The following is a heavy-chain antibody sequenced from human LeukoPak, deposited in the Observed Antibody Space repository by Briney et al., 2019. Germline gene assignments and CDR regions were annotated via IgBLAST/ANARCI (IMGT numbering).Heavy chain of an antibody. Sequence: GASVKVSCKTSGYTFTGYYMHWVRQAPGQGLEWMGWINPNSGGTNYAQKFQGRVTMTRDTSTSTAYMELSRLSSDDTGVYYCAPATPGTVGKYYFDYWGQGTLVTVSS. V-gene: IGHV1-2*02. CDR1: GYTFTGYY. CDR3: APATPGTVGKYYFDY. CDR2: INPNSGGT. D-gene: IGHD6-13*01. J-gene: IGHJ4*02.